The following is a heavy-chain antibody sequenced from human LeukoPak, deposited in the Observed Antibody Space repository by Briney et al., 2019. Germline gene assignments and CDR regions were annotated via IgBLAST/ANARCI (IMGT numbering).Heavy chain of an antibody. D-gene: IGHD6-13*01. CDR3: ARGQTASSWYLFTRTLYYYYMDV. J-gene: IGHJ6*03. Sequence: AASVTVSCKASGYTFTSYDINWVRQAPGQGLEWMGWMNPNSSNTGYAQKFQGRVTITRNTSISTAYMELSSLRSEDTAVYYCARGQTASSWYLFTRTLYYYYMDVWGKGTTVTVSS. V-gene: IGHV1-8*03. CDR2: MNPNSSNT. CDR1: GYTFTSYD.